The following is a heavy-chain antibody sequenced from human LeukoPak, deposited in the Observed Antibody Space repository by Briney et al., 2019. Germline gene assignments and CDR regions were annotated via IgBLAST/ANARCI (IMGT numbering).Heavy chain of an antibody. Sequence: GGSLRLSCAASGFTFSSYGMHWIRQAPGKGLEWVAFIRYDGSNKYYADSVKGRFTISRDNSKNTLYLQMNSLRAEVTGVYYCAKIYYYGSESYMVDYWGQGTLVTVSS. CDR3: AKIYYYGSESYMVDY. D-gene: IGHD3-10*01. V-gene: IGHV3-30*02. CDR2: IRYDGSNK. CDR1: GFTFSSYG. J-gene: IGHJ4*02.